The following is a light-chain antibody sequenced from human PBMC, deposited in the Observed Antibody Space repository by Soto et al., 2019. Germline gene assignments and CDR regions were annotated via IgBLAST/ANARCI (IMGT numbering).Light chain of an antibody. J-gene: IGKJ2*01. V-gene: IGKV3-11*01. CDR3: QQRVVT. Sequence: EIVLTQSPATLSLSPGERATLSCRASQSVSSYLAWYQQKPGQAPRLLIYDASTRATGIPARFSGSGSGTDFTLTISSLEPEDFEVYYCQQRVVTFGQGTKLEI. CDR1: QSVSSY. CDR2: DAS.